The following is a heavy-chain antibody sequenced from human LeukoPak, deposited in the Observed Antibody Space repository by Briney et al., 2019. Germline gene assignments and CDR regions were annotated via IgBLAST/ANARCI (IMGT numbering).Heavy chain of an antibody. Sequence: GASLRLSCAASGFTFSSYGMHWVRQAPGKGLEWVALIWFDGSNKYCADSVKGRFTISRDNSKSTLYLQMNSLRAEDTAVYYCARDRYESNGHINYWGQGTLVTVTP. CDR2: IWFDGSNK. V-gene: IGHV3-33*01. CDR3: ARDRYESNGHINY. CDR1: GFTFSSYG. J-gene: IGHJ4*02. D-gene: IGHD3-22*01.